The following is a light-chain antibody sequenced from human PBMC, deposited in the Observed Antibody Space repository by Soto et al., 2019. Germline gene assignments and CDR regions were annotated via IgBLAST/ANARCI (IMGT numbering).Light chain of an antibody. CDR1: SSNIGAGYD. CDR3: QSYDSSVVV. Sequence: QAVVTQPPSVSGAPGQRVTISCTGSSSNIGAGYDVHWYQQLPGTAPKLLIYGNSNRPSGVPDRFSGSKSGTSASLAITGLQAEDEADYYCQSYDSSVVVFGGGTKVTVL. J-gene: IGLJ2*01. V-gene: IGLV1-40*01. CDR2: GNS.